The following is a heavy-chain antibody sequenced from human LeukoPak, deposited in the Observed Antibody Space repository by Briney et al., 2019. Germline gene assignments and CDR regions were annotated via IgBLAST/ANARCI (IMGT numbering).Heavy chain of an antibody. CDR1: GFTFSSYS. CDR2: IDRSSSDI. D-gene: IGHD2/OR15-2a*01. J-gene: IGHJ4*02. V-gene: IGHV3-21*01. Sequence: MSGGSLRLSCAASGFTFSSYSMNWVRQSPGVGLEWVSSIDRSSSDIYYADSVKGRFTISRDNAKNSLYLQMNSLRADDTAVYYCARDRNQYFSFDFWGQGSLVTVSS. CDR3: ARDRNQYFSFDF.